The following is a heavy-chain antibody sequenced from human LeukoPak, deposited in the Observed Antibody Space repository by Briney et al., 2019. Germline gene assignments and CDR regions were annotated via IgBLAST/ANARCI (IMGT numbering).Heavy chain of an antibody. J-gene: IGHJ1*01. CDR1: GFTVRTHS. D-gene: IGHD2-21*01. V-gene: IGHV3-53*01. CDR2: IYGGGST. Sequence: GGSLRLSCAASGFTVRTHSMSWVRQAPGKGLEWVSVIYGGGSTYYADSVNGRFTISRDSSKNTLFLQMNSLRAEDTALYYCASAREYCGGAECYEYFQHWGQGTLVTVSS. CDR3: ASAREYCGGAECYEYFQH.